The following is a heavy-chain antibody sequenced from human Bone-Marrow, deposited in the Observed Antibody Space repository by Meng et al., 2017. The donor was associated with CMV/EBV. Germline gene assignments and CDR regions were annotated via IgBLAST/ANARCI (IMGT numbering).Heavy chain of an antibody. CDR2: INPNSGGT. D-gene: IGHD2-15*01. Sequence: ASVKVSCKASGYTFTSYAMHWVRQAPGQRLEWMGWINPNSGGTNYAQKLQGRVTMTTDTSTSTAYMELRSLRSDDTAVYYCARVPRSPSGDYGMDVWGQGTTVTVSS. CDR3: ARVPRSPSGDYGMDV. V-gene: IGHV1-18*01. CDR1: GYTFTSYA. J-gene: IGHJ6*02.